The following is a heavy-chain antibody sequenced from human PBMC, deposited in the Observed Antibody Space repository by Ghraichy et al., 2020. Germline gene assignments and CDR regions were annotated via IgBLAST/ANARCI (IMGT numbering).Heavy chain of an antibody. V-gene: IGHV4-39*01. CDR2: IYYSGST. J-gene: IGHJ4*02. D-gene: IGHD6-19*01. Sequence: SETLSLTCTVSGGSISSSSYYWGWIRQPPGKGLEWIGSIYYSGSTYYNPSLKSRVTISVDTSKNQFSLKLSSVTAADTAVYYCARLRGQWLASRWGQGTLVTVSS. CDR1: GGSISSSSYY. CDR3: ARLRGQWLASR.